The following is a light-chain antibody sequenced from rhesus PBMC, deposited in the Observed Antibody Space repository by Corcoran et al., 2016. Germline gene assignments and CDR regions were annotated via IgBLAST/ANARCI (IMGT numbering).Light chain of an antibody. Sequence: DIQMTQSPSSLSASVGDRVTITCQASQDIRNDLAWYPQSPGKVPKSLVYDASTLQPWVPPRFRGSGSGTYFTLTCNSLQPEDFATYYGQHVHGIPLTFGGGTEVEIK. J-gene: IGKJ4*01. CDR2: DAS. CDR3: QHVHGIPLT. CDR1: QDIRND. V-gene: IGKV1-25*01.